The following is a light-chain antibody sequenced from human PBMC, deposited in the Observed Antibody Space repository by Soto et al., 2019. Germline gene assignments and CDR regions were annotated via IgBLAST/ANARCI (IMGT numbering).Light chain of an antibody. Sequence: DIQMTQSPSSLPASVGDTVTITCRASQNIRDCLNWYQQRPGKAPNLLIYAGSTLRGGVPSRFSGSGSGTDFTLTITGLQPEDSATYYCQQSHSTPYTFGQGTRLDNK. CDR1: QNIRDC. CDR2: AGS. V-gene: IGKV1-39*01. J-gene: IGKJ2*01. CDR3: QQSHSTPYT.